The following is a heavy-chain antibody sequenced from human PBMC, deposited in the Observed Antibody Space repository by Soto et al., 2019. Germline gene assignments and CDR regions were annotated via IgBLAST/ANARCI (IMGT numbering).Heavy chain of an antibody. CDR1: GYSFTSYW. CDR2: IYPGDSDT. J-gene: IGHJ3*02. V-gene: IGHV5-51*01. Sequence: GESLKISCKGSGYSFTSYWIGWVRQMPGKGLEWMGIIYPGDSDTRYSPSFQGQVTISADKSISTAHLQWSSLKASDTAMYYCARHGITGSYYDAFDIWGQGTMVTVSS. CDR3: ARHGITGSYYDAFDI. D-gene: IGHD1-26*01.